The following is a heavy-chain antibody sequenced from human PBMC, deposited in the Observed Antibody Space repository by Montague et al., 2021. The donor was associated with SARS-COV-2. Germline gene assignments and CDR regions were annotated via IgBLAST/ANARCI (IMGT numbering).Heavy chain of an antibody. CDR2: IYYSGST. CDR1: GGSISSSSYY. CDR3: ASPTYYCGCSGSDAFDI. V-gene: IGHV4-39*01. Sequence: SETLSLTCTVSGGSISSSSYYWGWIRQPQGKGLEWIGRIYYSGSTYYNPSLKSRVTISVDTSKNQFSLKLSSVTAADTAVYYCASPTYYCGCSGSDAFDIWGQGTMVTVSS. J-gene: IGHJ3*02. D-gene: IGHD3-22*01.